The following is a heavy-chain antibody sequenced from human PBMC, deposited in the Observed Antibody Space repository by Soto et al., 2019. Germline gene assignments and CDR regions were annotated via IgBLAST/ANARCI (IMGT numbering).Heavy chain of an antibody. Sequence: SVKVSCKAAGDTFTGYYMHWVRQAPGQGLEWMGWINPNSGGANYAHKFQGSVTMTRDTSISTAYMELSRLRSDDTAVYYCARDSSITIFGVVIDQINWFDXWGQGTLVTVSX. CDR3: ARDSSITIFGVVIDQINWFDX. V-gene: IGHV1-2*02. D-gene: IGHD3-3*01. J-gene: IGHJ5*01. CDR1: GDTFTGYY. CDR2: INPNSGGA.